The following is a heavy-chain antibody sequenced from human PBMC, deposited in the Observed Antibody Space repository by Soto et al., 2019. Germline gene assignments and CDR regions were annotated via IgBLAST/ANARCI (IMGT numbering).Heavy chain of an antibody. J-gene: IGHJ2*01. Sequence: EVQLEESGGDLVLPGGSLRLSCAASGFTVSSYYMSWVRQAPGKGLEWVSLIYRDGTTYYGESVKGRFTISRHNSQNTVYLQMNSLRPEDTAVYYCARDMRLVGCGEYDLWGRGTLVRLSS. CDR2: IYRDGTT. CDR1: GFTVSSYY. V-gene: IGHV3-53*04. CDR3: ARDMRLVGCGEYDL. D-gene: IGHD3-10*01.